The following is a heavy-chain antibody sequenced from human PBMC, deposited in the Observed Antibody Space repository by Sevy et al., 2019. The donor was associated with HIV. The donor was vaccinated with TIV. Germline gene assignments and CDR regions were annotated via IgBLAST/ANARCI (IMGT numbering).Heavy chain of an antibody. D-gene: IGHD6-13*01. Sequence: SETLSLTCTVSGVSISSSSYYWAWIRQPPGKGLEWIGSIYYSGSTYYNPSLKSRVTISLDTSKNHFSLKLTSVTAADTAVYYCARRRQHPDGNYFYYWGQGTLVTVSS. CDR3: ARRRQHPDGNYFYY. V-gene: IGHV4-39*02. CDR2: IYYSGST. J-gene: IGHJ4*02. CDR1: GVSISSSSYY.